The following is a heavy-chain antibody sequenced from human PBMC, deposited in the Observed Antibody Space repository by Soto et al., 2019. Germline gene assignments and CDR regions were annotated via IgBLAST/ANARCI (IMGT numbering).Heavy chain of an antibody. CDR1: GYTFTSYG. D-gene: IGHD3-3*01. CDR2: ISAYNGNT. CDR3: ARREDDFPDYYGMDV. Sequence: ASVKVSCKASGYTFTSYGISWVRQAPGQELEWMGWISAYNGNTNYAQKLQGRVTMTTDTSTSTAYMELRSLRSDDTAVYYCARREDDFPDYYGMDVWGQGTTVTVSS. V-gene: IGHV1-18*01. J-gene: IGHJ6*02.